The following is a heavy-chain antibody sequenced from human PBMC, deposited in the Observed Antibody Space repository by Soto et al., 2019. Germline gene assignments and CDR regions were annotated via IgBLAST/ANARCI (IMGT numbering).Heavy chain of an antibody. CDR2: INPNSGGT. V-gene: IGHV1-2*02. J-gene: IGHJ6*02. Sequence: QVQLVQSGAEVKKPGASVKVSCKTSGYTFTGYYMHWVRQAPGQGLEWMGWINPNSGGTNYAQKFQGRVTMTRDTSISTAYMELSRLRSDDTAVYYCAREYVWSFFYYGMDVWGQGTTVTVSS. CDR1: GYTFTGYY. D-gene: IGHD3-3*01. CDR3: AREYVWSFFYYGMDV.